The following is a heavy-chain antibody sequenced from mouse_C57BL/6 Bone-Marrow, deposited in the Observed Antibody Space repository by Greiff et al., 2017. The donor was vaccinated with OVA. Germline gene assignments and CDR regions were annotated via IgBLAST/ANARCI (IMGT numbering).Heavy chain of an antibody. CDR3: ARDPFYGYDPYYAMDY. D-gene: IGHD2-9*01. CDR2: ISYDGSN. Sequence: EVQLQESGPGLVKPSQSLSLTCSVTGYSITSGYYWNWIRQFPGNKLEWMGYISYDGSNNYNPSLKNRISITRDTSKNQFFLKLNSVTTEDTATYYCARDPFYGYDPYYAMDYWGQGTSVTVSS. CDR1: GYSITSGYY. V-gene: IGHV3-6*01. J-gene: IGHJ4*01.